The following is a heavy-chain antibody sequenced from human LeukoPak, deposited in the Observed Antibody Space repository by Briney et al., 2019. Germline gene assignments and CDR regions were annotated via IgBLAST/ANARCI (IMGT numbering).Heavy chain of an antibody. Sequence: GGSLRLSCAGAGFTFSSYAMSWVRQAPGKGLEWVSAISGSGGSTYYADSVKGRFTISRDNSKNTLYLQMNSLRAEHTAVYYCAKEYYYDSSGPYAFDIWGQGTMVTVSS. V-gene: IGHV3-23*01. D-gene: IGHD3-22*01. J-gene: IGHJ3*02. CDR1: GFTFSSYA. CDR3: AKEYYYDSSGPYAFDI. CDR2: ISGSGGST.